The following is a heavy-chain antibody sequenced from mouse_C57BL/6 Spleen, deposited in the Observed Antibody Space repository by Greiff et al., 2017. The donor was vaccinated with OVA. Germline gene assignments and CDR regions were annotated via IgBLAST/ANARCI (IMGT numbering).Heavy chain of an antibody. V-gene: IGHV7-3*01. Sequence: EVQLVESGGGLVQPGGSLSLSCAASGFPFTDYYMSWVRQPPGKALEWLGFIRNKANGYTTEYSASVKGRFTISRENSQSILYLQMNALRAEDSDTYYCARSALGYYFDYWGQGTTLTVSS. CDR1: GFPFTDYY. D-gene: IGHD4-1*01. J-gene: IGHJ2*01. CDR3: ARSALGYYFDY. CDR2: IRNKANGYTT.